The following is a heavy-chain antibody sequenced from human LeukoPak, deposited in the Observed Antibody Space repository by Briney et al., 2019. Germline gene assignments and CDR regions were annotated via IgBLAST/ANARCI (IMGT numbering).Heavy chain of an antibody. Sequence: SETLSLTCTVSGGSISSGSYYWSWIRQPAGKGLEWIGRIYTSGSTNYNPSLKSRVTISVDTSKNQFSLKLSSVTAADTAVYYCARSPTYYYDSSGYQYYFDYWGQGTLVTVSS. D-gene: IGHD3-22*01. CDR3: ARSPTYYYDSSGYQYYFDY. CDR1: GGSISSGSYY. J-gene: IGHJ4*02. V-gene: IGHV4-61*02. CDR2: IYTSGST.